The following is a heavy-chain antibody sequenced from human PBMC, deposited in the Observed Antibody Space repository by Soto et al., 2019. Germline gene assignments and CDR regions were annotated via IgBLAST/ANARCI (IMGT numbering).Heavy chain of an antibody. Sequence: QVQLVQSGGEVKKPGASVKVSCKTSGYTFMNYGITWVRQAPGQGLAWMGWISTFNGNSNYAQKFQGRVTMNRDPSTTTAYMELRTLSSDDTAMYYCTTENTGTRPTVALEFWGQGTLGTVSS. CDR3: TTENTGTRPTVALEF. J-gene: IGHJ4*02. D-gene: IGHD6-19*01. CDR1: GYTFMNYG. V-gene: IGHV1-18*04. CDR2: ISTFNGNS.